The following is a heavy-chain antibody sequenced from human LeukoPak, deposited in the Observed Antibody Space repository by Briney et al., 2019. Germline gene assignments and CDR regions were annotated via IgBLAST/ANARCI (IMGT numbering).Heavy chain of an antibody. J-gene: IGHJ3*02. D-gene: IGHD3-22*01. CDR1: GYTFTSYD. CDR2: MNPNSGNT. V-gene: IGHV1-8*01. Sequence: ASVKVSCKASGYTFTSYDINWVRQATGQGLEWMGWMNPNSGNTGYAQKFQGRATMTRNTSISTAYMELSSLRSEDTAVYYCARMAYYYDSSGPIVIWGQGTMVTVSS. CDR3: ARMAYYYDSSGPIVI.